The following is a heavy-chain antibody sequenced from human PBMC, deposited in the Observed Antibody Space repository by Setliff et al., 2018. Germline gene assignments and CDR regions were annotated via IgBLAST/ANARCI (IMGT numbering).Heavy chain of an antibody. Sequence: SETLSLTCAVFGGSFSGYYWSWIRQPPGKGLEWIGEINHSGSTNYNPSLKSRITISIDTSKNQFSLKVTSVTAADTAVYYCARSFSRREKFLLDYWGQGALVTVSS. J-gene: IGHJ4*02. CDR1: GGSFSGYY. CDR2: INHSGST. CDR3: ARSFSRREKFLLDY. V-gene: IGHV4-34*01.